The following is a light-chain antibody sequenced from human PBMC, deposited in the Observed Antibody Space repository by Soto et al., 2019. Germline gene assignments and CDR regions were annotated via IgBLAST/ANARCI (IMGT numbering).Light chain of an antibody. CDR2: WAS. CDR3: QQYDSTPPYT. V-gene: IGKV4-1*01. CDR1: QSVLYSSNNKNY. J-gene: IGKJ2*01. Sequence: IVMTQSPDSLAVSLGERATINCKSSQSVLYSSNNKNYLAWYRQKPGQPPKLLIYWASIRESVVPDRISGSGSGTDFTLTTSSLQAEDVAIYYCQQYDSTPPYTFGQGTKLEIK.